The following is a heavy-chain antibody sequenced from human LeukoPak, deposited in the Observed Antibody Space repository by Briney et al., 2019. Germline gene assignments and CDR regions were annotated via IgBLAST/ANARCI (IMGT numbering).Heavy chain of an antibody. D-gene: IGHD4-17*01. V-gene: IGHV1-69*06. Sequence: SVKVSCKASGGTFSSYAISWVRQAPGQGLEWMGGIIPIFGTANYAQKFQGRVTITADKSTSTAYKELSSLRSEDTAVYYCASHTMTTVTGDNYFDYWGQGTLVTVSS. CDR1: GGTFSSYA. CDR3: ASHTMTTVTGDNYFDY. J-gene: IGHJ4*02. CDR2: IIPIFGTA.